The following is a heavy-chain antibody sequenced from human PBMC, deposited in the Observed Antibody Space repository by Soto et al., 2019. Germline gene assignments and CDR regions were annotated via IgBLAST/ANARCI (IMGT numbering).Heavy chain of an antibody. CDR1: GYTFTGYA. Sequence: QVQLVQSGSELKKPGASVKVSCKASGYTFTGYAMHWVRQAPGQRLEWMGWINAGNGNTKYSQKFQGRFTITRDTSASTAYMELSSLRSEDTAVFYCAIGEWSYCRGGSCYYFDYWGQGTVVTVSS. CDR3: AIGEWSYCRGGSCYYFDY. V-gene: IGHV1-3*01. J-gene: IGHJ4*02. CDR2: INAGNGNT. D-gene: IGHD2-15*01.